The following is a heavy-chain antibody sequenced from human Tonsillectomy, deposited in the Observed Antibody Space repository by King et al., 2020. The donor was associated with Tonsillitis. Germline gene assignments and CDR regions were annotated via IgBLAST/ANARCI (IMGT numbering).Heavy chain of an antibody. J-gene: IGHJ3*02. Sequence: VQLVESGGGLIQPGGSLRLSCAASGFTVSSNYMSWVRQAPGKGLEWVSVIYSGGSTYYADSVKGRFTISRDNSKNTLYHQMNSLRAEDTAVYYCAKEGAEMAIIEAFYIWGQGKMVTVSS. CDR2: IYSGGST. D-gene: IGHD5-24*01. CDR1: GFTVSSNY. V-gene: IGHV3-53*01. CDR3: AKEGAEMAIIEAFYI.